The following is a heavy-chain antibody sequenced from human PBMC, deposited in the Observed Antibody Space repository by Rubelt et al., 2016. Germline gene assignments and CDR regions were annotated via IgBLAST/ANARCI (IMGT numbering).Heavy chain of an antibody. J-gene: IGHJ4*02. Sequence: QVQLVQSGAEVKKPGASVKVSCKASGYTFTSYGISWVRQAPGQGLEWMGWISAYNGNTNYGKKVQGRVTMTTDTSTSTAYMELRSLRSDDTAVYYCARDPLPVRGVIMTPTHWGQGTLVTVSS. D-gene: IGHD3-10*01. CDR3: ARDPLPVRGVIMTPTH. V-gene: IGHV1-18*01. CDR2: ISAYNGNT. CDR1: GYTFTSYG.